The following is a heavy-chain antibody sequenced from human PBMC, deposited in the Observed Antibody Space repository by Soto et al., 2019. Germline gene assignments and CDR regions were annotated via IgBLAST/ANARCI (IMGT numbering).Heavy chain of an antibody. CDR2: ISGYSGHT. Sequence: QVQLVQSGAEVKKPGASVKVSCKASGYTFSSYGISWVRQAPGQGLEWMGWISGYSGHTYYAQKFQGRVTMTTDTXTXTIXMELRSLRSDDTAVYYCAREWDNKSEHSSGWYDDFWGQGTLVTVSS. J-gene: IGHJ4*02. CDR1: GYTFSSYG. CDR3: AREWDNKSEHSSGWYDDF. V-gene: IGHV1-18*01. D-gene: IGHD6-19*01.